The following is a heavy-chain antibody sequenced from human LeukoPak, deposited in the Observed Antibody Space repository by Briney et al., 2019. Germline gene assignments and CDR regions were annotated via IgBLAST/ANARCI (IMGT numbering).Heavy chain of an antibody. D-gene: IGHD3-10*01. CDR3: ARDRYYAFDY. V-gene: IGHV3-48*01. Sequence: PGGSLRLSCAASGFTFSTYTMSWVRQAPGKGLEWVSYISSSSSTIYYADSVKGRFTISRDNAKNSLYLQLNSLRAEDTAVYYCARDRYYAFDYWGQGTLVTVSS. CDR1: GFTFSTYT. CDR2: ISSSSSTI. J-gene: IGHJ4*02.